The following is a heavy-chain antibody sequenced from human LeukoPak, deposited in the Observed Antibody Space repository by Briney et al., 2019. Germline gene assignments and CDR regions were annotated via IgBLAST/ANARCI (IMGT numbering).Heavy chain of an antibody. J-gene: IGHJ5*02. CDR3: ARDDYRGVTNFDP. CDR2: ISYTGST. V-gene: IGHV4-59*01. D-gene: IGHD3-10*01. CDR1: GGSISPYF. Sequence: TSETLSLTCTVSGGSISPYFWSWIRQPPGKGLEWIGYISYTGSTYYNPSLKSRVTISVDTSKKQFSLQMTSVTAADTSVYYCARDDYRGVTNFDPWGQGTLVTVSS.